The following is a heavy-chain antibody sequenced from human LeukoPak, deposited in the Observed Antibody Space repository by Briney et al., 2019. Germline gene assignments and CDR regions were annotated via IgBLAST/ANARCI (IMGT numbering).Heavy chain of an antibody. CDR3: ARGYGDYSY. CDR2: IYYSGNT. V-gene: IGHV4-39*07. J-gene: IGHJ4*02. Sequence: SETLSLTCTVSGVSISSSNSYWGWVRQPPGKGLEWIGSIYYSGNTYYNPSLKSRVAMSVDTSKNQFSLKLGSVTAADTAVYYCARGYGDYSYWGQGTLVTVSS. D-gene: IGHD4-17*01. CDR1: GVSISSSNSY.